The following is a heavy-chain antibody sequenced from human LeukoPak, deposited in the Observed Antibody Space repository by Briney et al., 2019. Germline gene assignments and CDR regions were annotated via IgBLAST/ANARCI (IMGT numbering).Heavy chain of an antibody. CDR2: ISSSGNSI. Sequence: GGSLRLSCAASGFTFSSYEMNWVRQAPGKGLEWVLYISSSGNSIYYADSVKGRFTISRDNAKNSLDLQMNSLRAEDTAIYYCARVRGRSTWYGGGLDCWGQGTLVTVSS. J-gene: IGHJ4*02. D-gene: IGHD2-15*01. V-gene: IGHV3-48*03. CDR3: ARVRGRSTWYGGGLDC. CDR1: GFTFSSYE.